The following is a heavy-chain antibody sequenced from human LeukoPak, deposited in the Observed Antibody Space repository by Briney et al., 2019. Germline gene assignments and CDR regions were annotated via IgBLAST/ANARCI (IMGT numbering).Heavy chain of an antibody. CDR1: GLPFSNAW. D-gene: IGHD3-3*01. Sequence: GGSLRLFCAASGLPFSNAWVRWVRQARGRGGEWVGRIKCKNYGGTTDSGAAEKDRFTSSRDDSKNTLYLQMNSLTAEDTAVYHCTRSLGDFWSGYTFDYWGQGTLVIVSS. CDR2: IKCKNYGGTT. CDR3: TRSLGDFWSGYTFDY. V-gene: IGHV3-15*01. J-gene: IGHJ4*02.